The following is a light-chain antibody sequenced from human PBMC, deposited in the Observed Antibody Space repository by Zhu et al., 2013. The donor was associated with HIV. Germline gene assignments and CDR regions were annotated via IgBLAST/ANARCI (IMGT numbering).Light chain of an antibody. J-gene: IGKJ1*01. CDR3: LHYGSAPWA. Sequence: DFHMTQSPSSLSASVGDRVTITCRATQGIHIHLAWYQQKPGEVPKLLISGASTLQSGVPSRFSGSGSGTDFALTISSLQPEDVATYYCLHYGSAPWAFGQGTKVEIK. CDR2: GAS. CDR1: QGIHIH. V-gene: IGKV1-27*01.